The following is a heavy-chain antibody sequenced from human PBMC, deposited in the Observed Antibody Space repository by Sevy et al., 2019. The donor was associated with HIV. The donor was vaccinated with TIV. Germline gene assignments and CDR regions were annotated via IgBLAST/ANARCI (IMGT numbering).Heavy chain of an antibody. D-gene: IGHD5-18*01. J-gene: IGHJ4*01. V-gene: IGHV4-39*01. Sequence: SETLSLTCTVSGGSIIAKNYFWGWIRQPPGKGLEWIGSIYHTGSTYHSPSLQSRVGISVDTSKKLFSVKLSSVTAADTAVYFCARHAFKHGYRPSYFDSWSHGTLVTVSS. CDR2: IYHTGST. CDR3: ARHAFKHGYRPSYFDS. CDR1: GGSIIAKNYF.